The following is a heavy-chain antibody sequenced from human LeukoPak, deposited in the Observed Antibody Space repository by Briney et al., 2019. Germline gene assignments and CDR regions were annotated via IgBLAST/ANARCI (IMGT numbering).Heavy chain of an antibody. CDR2: IYPSGRS. V-gene: IGHV4-4*09. J-gene: IGHJ4*02. D-gene: IGHD3-10*01. Sequence: SDTLSLTCTVSGCSHSTDYWNWIRQPPGKGLEWIGYIYPSGRSNYSPSRKSQVTISADTSKRQFSLKLTSVNAADTAVYYCASFYYGSGLAVDYSGEGILVTVSS. CDR3: ASFYYGSGLAVDY. CDR1: GCSHSTDY.